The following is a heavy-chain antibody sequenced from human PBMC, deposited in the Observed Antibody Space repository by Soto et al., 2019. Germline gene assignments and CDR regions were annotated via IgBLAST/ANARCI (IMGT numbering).Heavy chain of an antibody. CDR1: GFTFSGYP. CDR2: ISYDGNDK. V-gene: IGHV3-30*14. Sequence: SLRLSCVGSGFTFSGYPLHWIRQSPGKGLQWVARISYDGNDKSYADSVRGRFTISRDNSNHTLFLQMNRLTTEDTATYFCASELGVSASVRQLLPPWGRRSLVT. J-gene: IGHJ5*02. CDR3: ASELGVSASVRQLLPP. D-gene: IGHD1-1*01.